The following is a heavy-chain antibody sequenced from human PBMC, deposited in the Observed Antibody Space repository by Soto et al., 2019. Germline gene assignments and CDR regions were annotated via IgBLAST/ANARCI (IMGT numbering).Heavy chain of an antibody. CDR1: GYSFTSYW. J-gene: IGHJ6*02. CDR2: IYPGDSDT. V-gene: IGHV5-51*01. Sequence: PGESLKISCKGSGYSFTSYWIGWVRQMPGKGLEWMGIIYPGDSDTRYSPSFQGQVTISADKSISTAYLQWSSLKASDTAMYYCARAPLDYDSSGYYPYYYYYYGMDVWGQGTTVTVSS. CDR3: ARAPLDYDSSGYYPYYYYYYGMDV. D-gene: IGHD3-22*01.